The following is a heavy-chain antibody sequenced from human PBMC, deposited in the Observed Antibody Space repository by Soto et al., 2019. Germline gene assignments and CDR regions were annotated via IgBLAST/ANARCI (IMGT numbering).Heavy chain of an antibody. V-gene: IGHV1-2*04. CDR1: GYTFTGYY. CDR2: INPNSGGT. Sequence: ASSVKASCKASGYTFTGYYMHWVRPAPGQGLERMGWINPNSGGTNYAQKYQGCVTMTRDTSISTAYMELRRLRSDDTAVYYCARDFVGVATSYYCCNCMGVWGQGTTGTASS. J-gene: IGHJ6*02. CDR3: ARDFVGVATSYYCCNCMGV. D-gene: IGHD5-12*01.